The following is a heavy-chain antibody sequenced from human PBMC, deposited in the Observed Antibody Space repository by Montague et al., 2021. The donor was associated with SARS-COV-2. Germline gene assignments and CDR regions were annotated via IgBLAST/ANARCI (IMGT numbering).Heavy chain of an antibody. J-gene: IGHJ6*02. Sequence: SETLSLTCAVYGGSFSGYYWSWIRQPPGKGLEWIGEINHSGSTNHNPSLKGRVTISVDTSKNQFSLKLSSVTAADTAVYYCARVRYYGSGTSLGMDVWGQGITVTVSS. CDR2: INHSGST. D-gene: IGHD3-10*01. V-gene: IGHV4-34*01. CDR1: GGSFSGYY. CDR3: ARVRYYGSGTSLGMDV.